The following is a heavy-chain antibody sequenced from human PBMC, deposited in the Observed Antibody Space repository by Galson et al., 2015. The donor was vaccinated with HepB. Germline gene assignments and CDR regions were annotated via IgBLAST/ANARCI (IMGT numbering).Heavy chain of an antibody. CDR1: GFSFSYYY. V-gene: IGHV3-11*01. CDR3: ARDVTTSPHAFDI. D-gene: IGHD3-3*01. Sequence: SLRLSCAASGFSFSYYYMSWFRQAPGKGLEWVSYIHHRDGTTHYPDSVKGRFTISRDNAKNSLYLQMDSLRAEDTAIYYCARDVTTSPHAFDIWGQGTVVTVSS. J-gene: IGHJ3*02. CDR2: IHHRDGTT.